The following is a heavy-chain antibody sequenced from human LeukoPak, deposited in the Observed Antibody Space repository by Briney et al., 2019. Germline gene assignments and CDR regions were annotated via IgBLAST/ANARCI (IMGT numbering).Heavy chain of an antibody. CDR1: GFTFRGFG. CDR3: AKGYGQRLVNNWIDP. J-gene: IGHJ5*02. CDR2: ISYDGSNN. V-gene: IGHV3-30*18. D-gene: IGHD6-13*01. Sequence: PGGSLRLSCAAVGFTFRGFGMHGVCQAPGKGPGWVVVISYDGSNNYYAASVKGRFTISRDNSKNTLYLQMNSLRAEDTAVYYCAKGYGQRLVNNWIDPWGQGTLVTVSS.